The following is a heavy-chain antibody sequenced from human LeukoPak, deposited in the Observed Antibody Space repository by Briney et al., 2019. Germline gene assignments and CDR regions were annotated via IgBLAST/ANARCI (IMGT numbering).Heavy chain of an antibody. Sequence: SETLSLTCTASGGSISSYYWSWIRQPPGKGLEWIWYIYYSGSTNYNPSLKSRVTISVDTSKNQFSLKLSSVTAADTAVYYCARQAGAYYDILTGYQNTPFFDYWGQGTLVTVSS. CDR2: IYYSGST. CDR1: GGSISSYY. V-gene: IGHV4-59*08. J-gene: IGHJ4*02. D-gene: IGHD3-9*01. CDR3: ARQAGAYYDILTGYQNTPFFDY.